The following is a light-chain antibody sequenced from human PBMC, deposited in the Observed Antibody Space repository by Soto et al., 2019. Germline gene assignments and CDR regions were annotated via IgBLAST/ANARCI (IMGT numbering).Light chain of an antibody. J-gene: IGKJ2*01. CDR1: QSVISN. Sequence: EIVMTQSPATLSVSPGERATLSCRASQSVISNFYWYQQKPGQAPRLLIYGASTRATGIPARFSGSGSGTEFTLTISSLQSEDFAVYYCQQYNNWPPTFGQGTKLEIK. CDR2: GAS. V-gene: IGKV3-15*01. CDR3: QQYNNWPPT.